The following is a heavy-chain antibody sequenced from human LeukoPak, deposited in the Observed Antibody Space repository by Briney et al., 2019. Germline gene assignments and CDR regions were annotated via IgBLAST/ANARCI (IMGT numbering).Heavy chain of an antibody. CDR1: GYTLTELS. D-gene: IGHD3-22*01. V-gene: IGHV1-24*01. CDR2: FDPEDGET. CDR3: ATHYDSSGYYYSTYYFDY. Sequence: ASVKVSCKVSGYTLTELSMHWVRQAPGKGLEWMGGFDPEDGETIYAQKFQGRVTMTEDTSTDTAYMELSSLRSEDTAVYYCATHYDSSGYYYSTYYFDYWGQGTLVTVSS. J-gene: IGHJ4*02.